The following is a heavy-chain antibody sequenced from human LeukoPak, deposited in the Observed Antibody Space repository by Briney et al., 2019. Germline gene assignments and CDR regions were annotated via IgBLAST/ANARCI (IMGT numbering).Heavy chain of an antibody. Sequence: GGSLRLSCAASGVTFSSYWMTWVRQAPGKGLQGVAFIRYDGSNKYYADSVKGRFTISRDNSKNTLYLQMNSLRAEDTAVYYCAKEGYCSGGSCYSPYYFDYWGQGTLVTVSS. CDR3: AKEGYCSGGSCYSPYYFDY. D-gene: IGHD2-15*01. V-gene: IGHV3-30*02. CDR2: IRYDGSNK. J-gene: IGHJ4*02. CDR1: GVTFSSYW.